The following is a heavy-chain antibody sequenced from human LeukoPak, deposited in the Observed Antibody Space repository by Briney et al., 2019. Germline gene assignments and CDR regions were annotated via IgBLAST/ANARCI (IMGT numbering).Heavy chain of an antibody. V-gene: IGHV4-59*12. J-gene: IGHJ5*02. D-gene: IGHD5-12*01. CDR3: ARGRYSGYDYFSYWFDP. Sequence: SETLSLTCTVSGGSISNYYWNWLRQPPGKGLEWIGYIYYSGSTNYNPSLKSRVTISVDTSKNQFSLKLSSVTAADTAVYYCARGRYSGYDYFSYWFDPWGQGTLVTVSS. CDR1: GGSISNYY. CDR2: IYYSGST.